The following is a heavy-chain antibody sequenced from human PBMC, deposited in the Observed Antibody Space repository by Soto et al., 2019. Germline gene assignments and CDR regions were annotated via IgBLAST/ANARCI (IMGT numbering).Heavy chain of an antibody. D-gene: IGHD2-2*01. CDR2: MNPNSGNT. V-gene: IGHV1-8*01. CDR1: GYTFTSYD. CDR3: ARDLITCTSCPNYYYYYYMDV. Sequence: QVQLVQSGAEVKKPGASVKVSCKASGYTFTSYDINWVRQATGQGLEWMGWMNPNSGNTGYAQKFQGRVTMTRNTSISTAYMELSSLRSEDTAVYYCARDLITCTSCPNYYYYYYMDVWGKGTTVTVSS. J-gene: IGHJ6*03.